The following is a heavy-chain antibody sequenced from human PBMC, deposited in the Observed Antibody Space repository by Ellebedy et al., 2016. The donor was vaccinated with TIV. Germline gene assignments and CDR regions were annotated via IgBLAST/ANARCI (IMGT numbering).Heavy chain of an antibody. CDR1: GFTFSSYG. CDR3: ARVVVMAPDY. CDR2: ISYDGSNK. J-gene: IGHJ4*02. D-gene: IGHD3-22*01. V-gene: IGHV3-30*03. Sequence: GESLKISCAASGFTFSSYGMHWVRQAPGKGLEWVAVISYDGSNKYYADSVKGRFTISRDNAKNSLYLQMNSLRAEDTAVYYCARVVVMAPDYWGQGTLVTVSS.